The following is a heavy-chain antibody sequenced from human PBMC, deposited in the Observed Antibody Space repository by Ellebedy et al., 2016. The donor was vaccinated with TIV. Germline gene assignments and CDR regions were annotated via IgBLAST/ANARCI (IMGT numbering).Heavy chain of an antibody. V-gene: IGHV4-34*01. Sequence: SETLSLTCAVYGESLNDHHWSWIRQPPGKGLEWIGEINHNGGTNYKPSVKSRVTISIDTSKTQFSLKLNSVTAADTAVDYCARAGHYGAFDVFDIWGQGTSVIVSS. D-gene: IGHD4-17*01. CDR3: ARAGHYGAFDVFDI. J-gene: IGHJ3*02. CDR2: INHNGGT. CDR1: GESLNDHH.